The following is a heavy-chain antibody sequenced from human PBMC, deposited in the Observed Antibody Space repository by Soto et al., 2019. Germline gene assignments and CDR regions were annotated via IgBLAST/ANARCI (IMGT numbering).Heavy chain of an antibody. CDR1: GYTFTSYA. Sequence: VASVKVSCKASGYTFTSYAMHWVRQAPGQRLEWMGWINAGNGNTKYSQKFQGRVTITRDTSASTAYMELSSLRSEDTAVYYCARGGVRFAAYFDYWGQGTLVTVSS. CDR3: ARGGVRFAAYFDY. J-gene: IGHJ4*02. CDR2: INAGNGNT. D-gene: IGHD2-8*01. V-gene: IGHV1-3*01.